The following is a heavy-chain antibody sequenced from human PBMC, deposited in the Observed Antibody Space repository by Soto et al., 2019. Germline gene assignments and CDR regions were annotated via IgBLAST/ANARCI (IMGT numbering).Heavy chain of an antibody. CDR2: IKSKTDGGTT. Sequence: GGSLRLSCAASGFTFSNAWMSWVRQAPGKGLEWVGRIKSKTDGGTTDYAANVKGRFTISRDDSKNTLYLQMNSRKTEDTAVYYCSTEGSYCSSTSCYYFDYWGQGTLVTVSS. CDR1: GFTFSNAW. D-gene: IGHD2-2*01. CDR3: STEGSYCSSTSCYYFDY. V-gene: IGHV3-15*01. J-gene: IGHJ4*02.